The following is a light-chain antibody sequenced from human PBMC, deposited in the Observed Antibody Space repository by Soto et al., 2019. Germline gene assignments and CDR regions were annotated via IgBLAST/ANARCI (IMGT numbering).Light chain of an antibody. J-gene: IGLJ2*01. CDR1: GSDVGGYNY. V-gene: IGLV2-14*01. Sequence: QSVLTQPASVSGSPGQSITISCTGTGSDVGGYNYVSWYQQHPGKAPKVMIYDVSNRPSGVSNRFSGYKSGNTASLTISGLQAEDEADYYSSSYTSASTTLVFGGGTKLAVL. CDR2: DVS. CDR3: SSYTSASTTLV.